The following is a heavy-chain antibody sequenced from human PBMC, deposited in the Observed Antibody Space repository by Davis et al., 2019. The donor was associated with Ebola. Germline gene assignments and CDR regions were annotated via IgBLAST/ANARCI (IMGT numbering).Heavy chain of an antibody. CDR1: GGSFSGYY. V-gene: IGHV4-34*01. J-gene: IGHJ4*02. CDR2: INHSGST. Sequence: GSLRLSCAVYGGSFSGYYWSWIRQPPGKGLEWIGEINHSGSTNYNPSLKSRVTISVDTSKNQFSLKLSSVTAADTAVYYCARIAVAGTVPFDYWGQGTLVTVSS. CDR3: ARIAVAGTVPFDY. D-gene: IGHD6-19*01.